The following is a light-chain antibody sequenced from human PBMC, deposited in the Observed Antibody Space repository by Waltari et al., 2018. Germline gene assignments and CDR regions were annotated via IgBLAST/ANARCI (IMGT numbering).Light chain of an antibody. CDR3: QQSYS. CDR1: QGIGDS. CDR2: STS. J-gene: IGKJ4*01. V-gene: IGKV1-27*01. Sequence: DVQMTQSPSSLSASVGDRVTITCRASQGIGDSLAWYQQKPGKVPNLLIYSTSTLQSGVPSRFSGGGSGTDFTLTISSLQPEDFATYYCQQSYSFGGGTKVEIK.